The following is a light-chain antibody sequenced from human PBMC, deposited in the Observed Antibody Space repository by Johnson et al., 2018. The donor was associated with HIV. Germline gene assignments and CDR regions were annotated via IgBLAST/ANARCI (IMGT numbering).Light chain of an antibody. Sequence: QSVLTQPPSVSAAPGQKVTISCSGSSSNIGNNYVSWYQQLPGTAPKLLIYDNNKRPSGIPDRSSGSKSGTSATLGITGLQTGDAADYYCGTLVSILSAGLYVFGTGTKVTVL. CDR2: DNN. CDR3: GTLVSILSAGLYV. CDR1: SSNIGNNY. J-gene: IGLJ1*01. V-gene: IGLV1-51*01.